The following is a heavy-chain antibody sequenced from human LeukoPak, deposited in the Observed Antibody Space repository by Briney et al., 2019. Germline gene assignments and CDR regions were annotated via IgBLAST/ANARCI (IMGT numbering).Heavy chain of an antibody. CDR3: ARWTNFHAFDI. CDR2: IYSGGST. D-gene: IGHD1-1*01. V-gene: IGHV3-53*01. J-gene: IGHJ3*02. CDR1: GFTVSSNY. Sequence: HAGGSLRLSCAASGFTVSSNYMSWVRQAPGKGLEWVSVIYSGGSTYYADSVKGRFTISRDDSKNTVYLQMNSLRAEDTAVYYCARWTNFHAFDIWGQGTMVTVSS.